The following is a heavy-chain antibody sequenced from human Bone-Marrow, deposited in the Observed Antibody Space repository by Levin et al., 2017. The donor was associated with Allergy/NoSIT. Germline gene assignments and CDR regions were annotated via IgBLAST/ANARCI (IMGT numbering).Heavy chain of an antibody. CDR1: GFTFRTHD. Sequence: GGSLRLSCAASGFTFRTHDMHWVRQGTGKGLEWVSTIGTAGDTYYPDSVRGRFTISRENAKNSLYLQMNGLSAGSPAVYYCARYNYEYNALDIWGQGTVVTVSS. D-gene: IGHD5-18*01. CDR2: IGTAGDT. V-gene: IGHV3-13*01. CDR3: ARYNYEYNALDI. J-gene: IGHJ3*02.